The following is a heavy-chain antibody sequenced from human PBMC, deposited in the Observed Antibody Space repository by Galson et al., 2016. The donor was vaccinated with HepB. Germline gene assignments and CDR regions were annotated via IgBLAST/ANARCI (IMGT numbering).Heavy chain of an antibody. CDR3: ARIIGRAFDM. Sequence: SLRLSCAASGFIFSDYYMSWIRQSSGKGLEWVSYIRSSDKMTFYADSVKGRFTISRDNAKNSLSLQMNSLRAEGTAVYYCARIIGRAFDMWGQGTMVTVSS. V-gene: IGHV3-11*01. D-gene: IGHD1-26*01. CDR2: IRSSDKMT. CDR1: GFIFSDYY. J-gene: IGHJ3*02.